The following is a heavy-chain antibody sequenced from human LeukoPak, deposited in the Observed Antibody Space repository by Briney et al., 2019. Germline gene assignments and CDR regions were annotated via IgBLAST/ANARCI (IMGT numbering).Heavy chain of an antibody. D-gene: IGHD2-15*01. CDR3: ARVLRYCSGGNCYSGGLGYMDV. V-gene: IGHV3-21*04. J-gene: IGHJ6*03. CDR1: GFTFSSYG. Sequence: PGGSLRLSCAASGFTFSSYGMSWVRQAPGKGLEWVSAISSSGGTIYYADSVKGRFTISRDNAKNSLFLQMNSLRAEDTAVYYCARVLRYCSGGNCYSGGLGYMDVWGKGTTVTISS. CDR2: ISSSGGTI.